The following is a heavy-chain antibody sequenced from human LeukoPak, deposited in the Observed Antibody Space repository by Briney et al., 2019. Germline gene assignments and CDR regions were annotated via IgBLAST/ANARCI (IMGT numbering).Heavy chain of an antibody. CDR3: ARIYYDSSGYSPYDY. CDR2: INAGNGNT. D-gene: IGHD3-22*01. V-gene: IGHV1-3*01. J-gene: IGHJ4*02. CDR1: GYTFTSYA. Sequence: ASVKVSCKASGYTFTSYAMHWVRQAPGQRLEWMGWINAGNGNTKYSQKLQGRVTMTTDTSTSTAYMELRSLRSDDTAVYYCARIYYDSSGYSPYDYWGQGTLVTVSS.